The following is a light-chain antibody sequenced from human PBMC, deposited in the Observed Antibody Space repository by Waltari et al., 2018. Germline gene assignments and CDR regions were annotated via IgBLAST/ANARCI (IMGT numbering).Light chain of an antibody. Sequence: SFELTQPSSVSVSPGQTASIACSGDHLGSKWTSWYQQKAGQSPVLVIYADAARPSGVPGRFSAARSGETVTLNISGTQDLDEADYYCQTWDSNIFVFGPGTKVTVL. CDR3: QTWDSNIFV. J-gene: IGLJ1*01. CDR1: HLGSKW. V-gene: IGLV3-1*01. CDR2: ADA.